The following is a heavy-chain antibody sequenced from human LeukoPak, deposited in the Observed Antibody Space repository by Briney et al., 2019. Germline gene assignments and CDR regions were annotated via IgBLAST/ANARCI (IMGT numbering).Heavy chain of an antibody. Sequence: PGGSLRLSCAASGFTFSSYSMNWVRQAPGKGLEWVSSISSSSSYVYYADSVKGRFTISRDNAKNSVYLQMNSLRAEDTAVYYCSRDRDTGEPYFDYLGQGTLVTVFS. J-gene: IGHJ4*02. CDR2: ISSSSSYV. CDR3: SRDRDTGEPYFDY. D-gene: IGHD7-27*01. V-gene: IGHV3-21*01. CDR1: GFTFSSYS.